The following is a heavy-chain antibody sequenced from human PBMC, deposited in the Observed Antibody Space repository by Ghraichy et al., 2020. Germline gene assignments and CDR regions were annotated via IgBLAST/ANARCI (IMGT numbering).Heavy chain of an antibody. D-gene: IGHD3-9*01. Sequence: GGSRRLSCSASGFTFSSYTMHWVRQAPGKGLEFVSVFIGDGGAIHYADSVKGRFTISRDNSKNTLYLQMSSLRVEDTAMYYCVKEGPLRYFDLDYWGQGTLVTVSS. CDR3: VKEGPLRYFDLDY. V-gene: IGHV3-64D*06. J-gene: IGHJ4*01. CDR1: GFTFSSYT. CDR2: FIGDGGAI.